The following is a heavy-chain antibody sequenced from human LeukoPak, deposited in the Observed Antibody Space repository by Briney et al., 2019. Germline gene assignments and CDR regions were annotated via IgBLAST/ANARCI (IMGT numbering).Heavy chain of an antibody. D-gene: IGHD3-22*01. V-gene: IGHV3-23*01. CDR2: ISGSGGST. CDR1: GFTFTNYA. J-gene: IGHJ4*02. CDR3: ARRDYYYCFDY. Sequence: GGSLRLSCAASGFTFTNYAMSWVRQAPGKGLEWVSVISGSGGSTYYADSVKGRFTISRDNSKNTLYLQMNSLRAEDTAVYYCARRDYYYCFDYWGQGTLVTVSS.